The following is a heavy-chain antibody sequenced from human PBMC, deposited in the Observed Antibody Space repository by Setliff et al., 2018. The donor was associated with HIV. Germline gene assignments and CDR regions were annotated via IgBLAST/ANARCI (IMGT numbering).Heavy chain of an antibody. CDR2: IYYTGSI. CDR3: ARHDGTYCGGDCYLLGYFDL. CDR1: GGSISSGGNY. J-gene: IGHJ2*01. V-gene: IGHV4-31*02. Sequence: TLSLTCTVSGGSISSGGNYWSWIRQYPGKGLEWIGYIYYTGSIYYNPSLKSRVTISVDTSKNQFSLKLSAVTAADTAVYYCARHDGTYCGGDCYLLGYFDLWGRGTLVTVSS. D-gene: IGHD2-21*02.